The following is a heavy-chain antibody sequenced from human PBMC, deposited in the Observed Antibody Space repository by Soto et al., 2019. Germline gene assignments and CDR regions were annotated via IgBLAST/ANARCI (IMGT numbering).Heavy chain of an antibody. Sequence: QVQVVESGGGVVQPGRSLRLSCATSGFAFSNFGMHWVRQVPGKGLEWVAVIWHNGKNKDYADYAKGRFTISRDNSKNLLDLEMNSLRVEETAIYYCARDPGQDEAMDYWGQGTLVTVSS. CDR2: IWHNGKNK. CDR1: GFAFSNFG. CDR3: ARDPGQDEAMDY. J-gene: IGHJ4*02. V-gene: IGHV3-33*04.